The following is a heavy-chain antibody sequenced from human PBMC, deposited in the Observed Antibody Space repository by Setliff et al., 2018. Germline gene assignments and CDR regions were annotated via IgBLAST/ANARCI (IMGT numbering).Heavy chain of an antibody. CDR3: AREGGGNSGGFDY. CDR1: GGSISSGGYY. D-gene: IGHD2-21*02. V-gene: IGHV4-31*03. CDR2: IYYSGST. J-gene: IGHJ4*02. Sequence: PSETLSLTCTVSGGSISSGGYYWSWIRQHPGKGLEWIGYIYYSGSTYYNPSLKSRVTISVDTSKNQFSLKLSPVTAADTAVYYCAREGGGNSGGFDYWGQGTLVTVSS.